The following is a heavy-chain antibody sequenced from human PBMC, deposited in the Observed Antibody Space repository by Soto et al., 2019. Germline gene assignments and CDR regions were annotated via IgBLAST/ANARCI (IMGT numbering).Heavy chain of an antibody. V-gene: IGHV4-59*01. J-gene: IGHJ6*02. Sequence: ASVTLSLTCTVSGGSLSSYYWRWIRQPPGKGLEWIGYIYYSGSTNYNPPLKSRVTISVDTSKNQFSLKLSSVTAADTAVYYCARAGDLYYYYYGMDVWGQGTTVTVS. CDR3: ARAGDLYYYYYGMDV. CDR1: GGSLSSYY. D-gene: IGHD1-26*01. CDR2: IYYSGST.